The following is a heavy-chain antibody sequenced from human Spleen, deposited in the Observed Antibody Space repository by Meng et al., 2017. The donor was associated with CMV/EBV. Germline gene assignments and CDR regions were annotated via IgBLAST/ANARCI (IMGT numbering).Heavy chain of an antibody. D-gene: IGHD6-19*01. V-gene: IGHV4-34*01. J-gene: IGHJ4*02. Sequence: YGGSFSCYYWSWIRQPPGKGLEWIGEINHSGSTDYNPSLKSRVTISVDTSKNQFSLKLSSVTAADTAVYYCARRSIGYSSGWYYFDYWGQGTLVTVSS. CDR2: INHSGST. CDR3: ARRSIGYSSGWYYFDY. CDR1: GGSFSCYY.